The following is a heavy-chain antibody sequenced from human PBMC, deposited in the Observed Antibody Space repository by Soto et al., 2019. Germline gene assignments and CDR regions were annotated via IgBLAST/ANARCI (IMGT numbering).Heavy chain of an antibody. J-gene: IGHJ4*02. CDR3: ARGISSYGNFDY. V-gene: IGHV4-31*03. CDR2: THYSGSA. Sequence: ASETLSLTCTVCGGSISGTGYYWSWIRQHPGKGLEWIGYTHYSGSAYYNPSLKSRVTMSVDTSKNQFSLKLSSVTAADTAVYYCARGISSYGNFDYWGQGTLVTVSS. D-gene: IGHD3-3*02. CDR1: GGSISGTGYY.